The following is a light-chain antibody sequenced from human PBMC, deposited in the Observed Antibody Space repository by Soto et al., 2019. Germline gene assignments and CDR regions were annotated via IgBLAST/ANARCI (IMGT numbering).Light chain of an antibody. Sequence: DIQMTQSPSTLSASVGDRVTITCRASQSITDWLAWYQQKPGKAPKFLIYKASNLESGVPSRFSGSGSGTAFTLTISSVQPDDFATYYCQYYDNYSWTFGQGTKVTIK. J-gene: IGKJ1*01. CDR3: QYYDNYSWT. CDR2: KAS. CDR1: QSITDW. V-gene: IGKV1-5*03.